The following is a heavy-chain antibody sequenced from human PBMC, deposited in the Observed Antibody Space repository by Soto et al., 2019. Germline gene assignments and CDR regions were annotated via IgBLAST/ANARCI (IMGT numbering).Heavy chain of an antibody. J-gene: IGHJ3*02. V-gene: IGHV3-30*03. D-gene: IGHD2-8*01. CDR2: TSFDGRTQ. CDR3: AREGVPCTNSVCMEKAFDI. Sequence: QVQVVESGGGVVQPGGSLRLSCAASKFTFDTYEIHWVRQAPGKGLDWVALTSFDGRTQHYAESVKGRFTISRDNSKNTLHLQMNSLRPEDTAVYYCAREGVPCTNSVCMEKAFDIWGQGTMVIVSS. CDR1: KFTFDTYE.